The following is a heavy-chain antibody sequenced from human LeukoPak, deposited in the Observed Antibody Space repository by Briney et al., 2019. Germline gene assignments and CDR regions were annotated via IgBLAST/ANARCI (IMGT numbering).Heavy chain of an antibody. Sequence: SETLSLTCTVSGGSISSSSYYWGWIRQPPGTGLEWLGSIYYSGSTYYNPSLKSRVTISVDTSKNQFSLKLSSVTAADTAVYYCARDRYYYDSSGYRWFDPWGQGTLVTVSS. V-gene: IGHV4-39*07. CDR3: ARDRYYYDSSGYRWFDP. J-gene: IGHJ5*02. D-gene: IGHD3-22*01. CDR2: IYYSGST. CDR1: GGSISSSSYY.